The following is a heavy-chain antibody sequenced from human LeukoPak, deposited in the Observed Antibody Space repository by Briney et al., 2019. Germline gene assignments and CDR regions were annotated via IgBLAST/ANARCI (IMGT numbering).Heavy chain of an antibody. CDR2: ISTSGSTI. D-gene: IGHD3-10*01. J-gene: IGHJ5*02. CDR3: ARDRGVTMPRFDP. Sequence: GGSLRLSCAASGFNFRSHEMNWVRQAPGKGLEWVSYISTSGSTIHYADSVKGRFNISRDNDKKLLYLQMNSLRAEDTAMYYCARDRGVTMPRFDPWGQGTLVTVSS. V-gene: IGHV3-48*03. CDR1: GFNFRSHE.